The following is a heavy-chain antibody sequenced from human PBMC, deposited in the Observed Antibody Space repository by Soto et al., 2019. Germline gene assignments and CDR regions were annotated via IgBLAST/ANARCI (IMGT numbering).Heavy chain of an antibody. CDR2: IYYSGST. V-gene: IGHV4-39*01. CDR1: GGSISSSSYY. Sequence: SETLSLTCTVSGGSISSSSYYWGWIRQPPGKGLEWIGSIYYSGSTYYNPSLKSRVTISVDTSKNQFSLKLSSVTAADTAVYYCARGEIGELFFFFDYWGQGT. D-gene: IGHD3-10*01. J-gene: IGHJ4*02. CDR3: ARGEIGELFFFFDY.